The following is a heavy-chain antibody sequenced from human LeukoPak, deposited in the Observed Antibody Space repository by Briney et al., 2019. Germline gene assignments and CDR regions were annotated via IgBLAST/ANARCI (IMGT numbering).Heavy chain of an antibody. V-gene: IGHV3-21*01. CDR2: ISTSSSYI. D-gene: IGHD1-20*01. Sequence: PGGSLRLSCAASGFTFSSYGMNWVRQAPGKGLEWVSFISTSSSYIYYADSVKGRFTISRDNAKNSLYLQMNSLRAEDTAVYYCARDVNWNYCDYWGHGTLVTVSS. J-gene: IGHJ4*01. CDR3: ARDVNWNYCDY. CDR1: GFTFSSYG.